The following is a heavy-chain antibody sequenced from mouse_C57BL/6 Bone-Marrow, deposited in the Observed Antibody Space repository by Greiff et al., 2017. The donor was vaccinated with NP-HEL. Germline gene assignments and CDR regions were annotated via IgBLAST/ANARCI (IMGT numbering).Heavy chain of an antibody. Sequence: DVQLQESGPGLVKPSQSLSLTCSVTGYSITSGYYWNWIRQFPGNKLEWMGYISYDGSNNYNPSLKNRISIPRDTSKNQFFLKLNSVTTEDTATYYCARGGSIYYGYDGYAMDYWGQGTSVTVSS. V-gene: IGHV3-6*01. CDR1: GYSITSGYY. D-gene: IGHD2-2*01. J-gene: IGHJ4*01. CDR3: ARGGSIYYGYDGYAMDY. CDR2: ISYDGSN.